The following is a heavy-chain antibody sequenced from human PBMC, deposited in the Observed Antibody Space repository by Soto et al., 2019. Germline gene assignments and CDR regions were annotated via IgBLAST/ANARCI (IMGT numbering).Heavy chain of an antibody. J-gene: IGHJ5*01. Sequence: QVQLVQSGAEMKKPDSSVKVSCTASRGSFSSDAITWVRQPPRQGLEWMGGLIPIFGKATYAQKFQDRVTFTADEATSTAYMELSGLKSEDTAIYYCARGVTGGTYDSWGQGTLVVVSS. CDR2: LIPIFGKA. CDR3: ARGVTGGTYDS. CDR1: RGSFSSDA. D-gene: IGHD1-26*01. V-gene: IGHV1-69*01.